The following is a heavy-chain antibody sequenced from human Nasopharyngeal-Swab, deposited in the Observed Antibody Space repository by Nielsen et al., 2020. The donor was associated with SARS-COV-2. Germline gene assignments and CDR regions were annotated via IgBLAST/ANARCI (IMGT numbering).Heavy chain of an antibody. CDR3: ARDRSGETGTVGAD. Sequence: GGSLRLSCAASGFTFSTYWMHWVRQPPGKGLLWVSRIDTDGTITDYADSVKGRFTISRDNAKNTLYLQMNSLRAEDTAMYFCARDRSGETGTVGADWGQGTLVTVSS. CDR1: GFTFSTYW. V-gene: IGHV3-74*01. D-gene: IGHD1-7*01. J-gene: IGHJ4*02. CDR2: IDTDGTIT.